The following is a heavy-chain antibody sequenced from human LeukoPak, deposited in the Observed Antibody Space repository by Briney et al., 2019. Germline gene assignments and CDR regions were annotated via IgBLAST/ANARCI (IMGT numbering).Heavy chain of an antibody. CDR1: GYTFTGYY. V-gene: IGHV1-2*02. Sequence: ASVKVSCKASGYTFTGYYMHWVRQAPGQGLEWMGWINPNSGGTNYAQKFQGRVTMTRDTSISTAYMELSRLRSDDTAVYYCARDADYYDSSGDGGWFDPWGQGTLVTVSS. CDR2: INPNSGGT. D-gene: IGHD3-22*01. CDR3: ARDADYYDSSGDGGWFDP. J-gene: IGHJ5*02.